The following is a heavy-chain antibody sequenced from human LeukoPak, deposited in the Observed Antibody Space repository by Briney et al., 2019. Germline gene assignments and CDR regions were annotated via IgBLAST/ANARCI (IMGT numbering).Heavy chain of an antibody. CDR2: IYYSEST. V-gene: IGHV4-59*08. CDR1: GGSISSYL. J-gene: IGHJ4*02. D-gene: IGHD7-27*01. CDR3: ARQRDWGFGSYIDY. Sequence: SETLSLTCTVSGGSISSYLWSWIRQPPGKGLEWIGYIYYSESTNYNPSLKSRVTISVDTSKNQFSLKLSSVTAAGTAVYYCARQRDWGFGSYIDYWGQGTLVTVSS.